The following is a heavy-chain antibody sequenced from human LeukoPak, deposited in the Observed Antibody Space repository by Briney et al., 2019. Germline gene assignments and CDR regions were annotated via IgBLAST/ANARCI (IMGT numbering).Heavy chain of an antibody. V-gene: IGHV4-38-2*02. J-gene: IGHJ4*02. CDR3: ARDGPALHFDY. CDR1: GYSISSGYY. Sequence: SETLSLTCTVSGYSISSGYYWGWIRQPPGKGLEWIGSIYHSGSTYYNPSLKSRVTISVDTSKNQFSLKLSSVTAADTAVYYCARDGPALHFDYWGQGTLVTVSS. CDR2: IYHSGST.